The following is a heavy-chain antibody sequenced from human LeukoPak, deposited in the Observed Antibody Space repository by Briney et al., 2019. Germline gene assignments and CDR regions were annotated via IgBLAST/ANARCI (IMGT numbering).Heavy chain of an antibody. CDR3: ARRLTFGGAHDY. J-gene: IGHJ4*02. D-gene: IGHD3-16*01. CDR1: GYSFTSYW. CDR2: IYPGDSDT. V-gene: IGHV5-51*01. Sequence: GESLKISFKASGYSFTSYWIGWVRQMPGKGLEWMGIIYPGDSDTRYSPSFQGQVHISADKSISTAYLQWRSLKASDTAMYYCARRLTFGGAHDYWGQGTLVTVSS.